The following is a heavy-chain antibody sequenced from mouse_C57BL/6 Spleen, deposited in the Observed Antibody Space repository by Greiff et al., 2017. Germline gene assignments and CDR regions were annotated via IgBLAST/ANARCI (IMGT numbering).Heavy chain of an antibody. CDR2: IYPGCGNT. Sequence: QVQLQQSGPELVKPGASVKISCKASGYSFTSYYIHWVKQRPGQGLEWIGWIYPGCGNTKYNEKFKGKAALTADTSSSTASVQLSSLTSEDCAVYYYAKGGGGNDVNYWGQGTTLTGSS. CDR3: AKGGGGNDVNY. CDR1: GYSFTSYY. J-gene: IGHJ2*01. D-gene: IGHD1-1*02. V-gene: IGHV1-66*01.